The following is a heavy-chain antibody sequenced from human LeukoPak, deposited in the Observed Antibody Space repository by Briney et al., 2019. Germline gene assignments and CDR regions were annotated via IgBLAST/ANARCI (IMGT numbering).Heavy chain of an antibody. D-gene: IGHD3-22*01. J-gene: IGHJ4*02. V-gene: IGHV4-4*07. Sequence: PSETLPLTCTVSGGSISSYYWSWIRQPAGKGLEWIGRIYTSGSTNYNPSLKSRVTMSVDTSKNQFSLKLSSVTAADTAVYYCARWAYDSSGYYSDYWGQGTLVTVSS. CDR3: ARWAYDSSGYYSDY. CDR2: IYTSGST. CDR1: GGSISSYY.